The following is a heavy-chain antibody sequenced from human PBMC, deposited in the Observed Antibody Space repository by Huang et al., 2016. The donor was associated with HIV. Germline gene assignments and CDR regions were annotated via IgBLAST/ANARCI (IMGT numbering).Heavy chain of an antibody. CDR2: VIPRFGTR. D-gene: IGHD3-16*01. CDR1: GGSFNNFG. J-gene: IGHJ3*01. Sequence: QVQLVQSGAEVRKPGSSVKVSCRASGGSFNNFGINWVRQAPGQGLEWIGRVIPRFGTRNDAQRFKDRVTITADETTGVVHLEVTSLRSDDTAVYFCAKRGGAWGSPYAFDLWGPGTMVTVSS. V-gene: IGHV1-69*13. CDR3: AKRGGAWGSPYAFDL.